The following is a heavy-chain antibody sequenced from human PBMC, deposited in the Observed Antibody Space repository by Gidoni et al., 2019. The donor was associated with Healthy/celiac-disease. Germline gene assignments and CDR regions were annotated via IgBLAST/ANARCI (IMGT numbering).Heavy chain of an antibody. V-gene: IGHV3-23*01. CDR3: AKDGNYYDSSGYYYSGHNYFDY. D-gene: IGHD3-22*01. CDR2: ISGSGGST. CDR1: GFTFSSYA. J-gene: IGHJ4*02. Sequence: EVQLLESGGGLVQPGGSLRLSCAASGFTFSSYAMSWVRQAPGKGLEWVSAISGSGGSTYYADSVQGRFTISRDNSKNTLYLQMNSLRAEDTAVYYCAKDGNYYDSSGYYYSGHNYFDYWGQGTLVTVSS.